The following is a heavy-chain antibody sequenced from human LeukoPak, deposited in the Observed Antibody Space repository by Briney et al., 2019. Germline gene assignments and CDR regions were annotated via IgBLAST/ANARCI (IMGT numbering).Heavy chain of an antibody. CDR1: GGSFSGYY. D-gene: IGHD6-19*01. CDR2: INHSGST. V-gene: IGHV4-34*01. J-gene: IGHJ6*02. CDR3: ARVGAVAGTHHRDYYYGMDV. Sequence: SETLSLTCAVYGGSFSGYYWSWIRQPPGKGLEWIGEINHSGSTNYNPSLKSRVTISVATSKNQFSLKLSSVTAADTAVYYCARVGAVAGTHHRDYYYGMDVWGQGTTVTVSS.